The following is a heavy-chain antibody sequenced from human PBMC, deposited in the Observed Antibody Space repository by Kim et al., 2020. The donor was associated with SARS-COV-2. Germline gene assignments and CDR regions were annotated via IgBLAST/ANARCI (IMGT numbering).Heavy chain of an antibody. CDR1: GVSFRDAW. CDR3: ASSDFVIVTAINF. CDR2: IKSQSSGGTI. J-gene: IGHJ4*02. V-gene: IGHV3-15*07. D-gene: IGHD2-21*02. Sequence: GGSLRLSCAASGVSFRDAWMNWVRQAPGKGLEWSGRIKSQSSGGTIDYASPVKGRFIISRDDSTNSVYLQMNGLKTEDTAVYYCASSDFVIVTAINFWGQGTLVTVSS.